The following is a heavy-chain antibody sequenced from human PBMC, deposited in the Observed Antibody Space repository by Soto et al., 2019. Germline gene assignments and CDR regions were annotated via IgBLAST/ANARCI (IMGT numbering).Heavy chain of an antibody. CDR2: INAGNGNT. D-gene: IGHD6-19*01. V-gene: IGHV1-3*01. CDR3: ARTYSSGWYTDVFDI. J-gene: IGHJ3*02. CDR1: GYTFTSYS. Sequence: ASVKVSCKASGYTFTSYSMHWVRQAPGQRLEWMGWINAGNGNTKYSQKFQGRVTITRDTSASTAYMELSSLRSEDTAVYYCARTYSSGWYTDVFDIWGQGTMVPVSS.